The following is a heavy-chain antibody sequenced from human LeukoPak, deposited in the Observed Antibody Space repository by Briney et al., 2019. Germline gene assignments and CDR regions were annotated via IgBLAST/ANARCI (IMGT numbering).Heavy chain of an antibody. CDR2: IRYDGSNK. D-gene: IGHD3-3*01. CDR1: GFTFSSYG. J-gene: IGHJ6*02. V-gene: IGHV3-33*01. Sequence: GGSLRLSCAASGFTFSSYGMHWVRQAPGKGLEWVAVIRYDGSNKYYADSVKGRFTISRDNSKNTLYLQMNSLRAEDTAAYYCARDLSDFWSGYLYYYYYGMDVWGQGTTVTVSS. CDR3: ARDLSDFWSGYLYYYYYGMDV.